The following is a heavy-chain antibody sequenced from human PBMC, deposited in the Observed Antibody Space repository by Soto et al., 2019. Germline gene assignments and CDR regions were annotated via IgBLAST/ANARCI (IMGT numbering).Heavy chain of an antibody. V-gene: IGHV3-20*04. CDR3: ARGSLYSGSYGDAFDI. CDR2: INWNGGST. J-gene: IGHJ3*02. Sequence: GGSLRLSCAASGFTFDDYGMSWVRQAPGKGLEWVSGINWNGGSTGYADSVKGRFTISRDNAKNSPYLQMNSLRAEDTALYYCARGSLYSGSYGDAFDIWGQGTMVTVS. D-gene: IGHD1-26*01. CDR1: GFTFDDYG.